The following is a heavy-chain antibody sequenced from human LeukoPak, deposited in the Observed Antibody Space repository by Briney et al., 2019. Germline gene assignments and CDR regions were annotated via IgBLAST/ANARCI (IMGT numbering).Heavy chain of an antibody. Sequence: GGSLRLSCAASGFTFSSYSMNWVRQAPGKGLEWVSSISSGSSYIYYADSVKGRFTISRDNAKNSLYLQMNSLRAEDTAVYYCASLRITIFGVVIRPFDYWGQGTLVTVSS. J-gene: IGHJ4*02. CDR1: GFTFSSYS. CDR3: ASLRITIFGVVIRPFDY. CDR2: ISSGSSYI. D-gene: IGHD3-3*01. V-gene: IGHV3-21*01.